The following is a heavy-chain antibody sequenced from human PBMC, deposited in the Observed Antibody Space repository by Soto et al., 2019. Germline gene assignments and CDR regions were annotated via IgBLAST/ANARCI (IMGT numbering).Heavy chain of an antibody. Sequence: SETLSLTCTVSGGSISSYYWSWIRQPPGKGLEWIGYIYYSGSTNYNPSLKSRVTISVDTSKNQFSLKLSSVTAADTAVYYCARGGDYYDSSGYYYYYYGMDVWGQGTTVTVSS. J-gene: IGHJ6*02. CDR1: GGSISSYY. D-gene: IGHD3-22*01. V-gene: IGHV4-59*01. CDR3: ARGGDYYDSSGYYYYYYGMDV. CDR2: IYYSGST.